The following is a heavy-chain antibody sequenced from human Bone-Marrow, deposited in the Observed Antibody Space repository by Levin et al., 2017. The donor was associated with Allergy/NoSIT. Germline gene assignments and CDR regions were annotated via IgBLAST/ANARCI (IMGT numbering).Heavy chain of an antibody. CDR1: GFSFNNYD. Sequence: QSGGSLRLSCEASGFSFNNYDMHWVRQAPGKGLEWVAFISYDGRKTFYADSVKGRFTISREKSRNTLFLEMTRLRVEDTAFYYGAKRPDAAAWGNKRYNWLEPWGRGTLVTVSS. J-gene: IGHJ5*02. CDR3: AKRPDAAAWGNKRYNWLEP. D-gene: IGHD3-16*02. CDR2: ISYDGRKT. V-gene: IGHV3-30*18.